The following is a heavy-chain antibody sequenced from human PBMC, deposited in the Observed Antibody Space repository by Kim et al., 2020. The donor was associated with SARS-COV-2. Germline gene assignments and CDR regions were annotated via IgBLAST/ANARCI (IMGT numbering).Heavy chain of an antibody. Sequence: GESLQISCKGSGYTFTKFWVAWVRQVPGRGLEWMGIIYPDDSDTRYSPSFQGQVTISVDKAFGAAYLQWSSLKASDTAMYYCARDLAPTGDGMDVWGQGTTVTVSS. CDR2: IYPDDSDT. V-gene: IGHV5-51*01. D-gene: IGHD2-15*01. J-gene: IGHJ6*02. CDR1: GYTFTKFW. CDR3: ARDLAPTGDGMDV.